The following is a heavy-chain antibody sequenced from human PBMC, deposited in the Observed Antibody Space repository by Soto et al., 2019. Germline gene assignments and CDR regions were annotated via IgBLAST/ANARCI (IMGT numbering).Heavy chain of an antibody. V-gene: IGHV2-26*01. CDR3: ARSLVRGVIIDMKWFGP. Sequence: SGPTLVNPTETLTLTCTVSGFSLSNARMGVSWIRQPPGKALEWLAHIFSNDEKSYSTSLKSRLTISKDTSKSQVVLTMTNMDPVDTATYYCARSLVRGVIIDMKWFGPWGQGTMVTVS. CDR1: GFSLSNARMG. CDR2: IFSNDEK. D-gene: IGHD3-10*01. J-gene: IGHJ5*02.